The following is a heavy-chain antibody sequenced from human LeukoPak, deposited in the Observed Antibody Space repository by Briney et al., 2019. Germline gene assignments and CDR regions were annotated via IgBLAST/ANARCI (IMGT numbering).Heavy chain of an antibody. J-gene: IGHJ6*02. Sequence: QPGGSLRLSCAASGFTFSSYWTHWVRQAPGKGLVWVSRINSDGSSTSYADSVKGRFTISRDNAKNTLYLQMNSLRAEDTAVYYCARDVPLRYYYGMDVWGQRTTVTVSS. D-gene: IGHD2-2*01. CDR1: GFTFSSYW. V-gene: IGHV3-74*01. CDR3: ARDVPLRYYYGMDV. CDR2: INSDGSST.